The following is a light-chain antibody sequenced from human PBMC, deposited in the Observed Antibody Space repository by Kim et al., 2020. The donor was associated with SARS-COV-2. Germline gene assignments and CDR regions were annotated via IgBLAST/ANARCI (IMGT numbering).Light chain of an antibody. V-gene: IGKV3-11*01. Sequence: SPGERATPSCRASQSVSSYLAWYQQKPGQAPRLLIYDASNRATGIPARFSGSGSGTDFTLTINSLEPEDFAVYYCQQRSNWPPLTFGGGTKVDIK. J-gene: IGKJ4*01. CDR2: DAS. CDR3: QQRSNWPPLT. CDR1: QSVSSY.